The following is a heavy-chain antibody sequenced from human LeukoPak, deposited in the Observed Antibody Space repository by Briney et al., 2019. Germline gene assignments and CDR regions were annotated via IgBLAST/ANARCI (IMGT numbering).Heavy chain of an antibody. V-gene: IGHV3-7*01. CDR3: ARDMRPEVPASSGYYYGMDV. CDR2: IKQDGSEK. J-gene: IGHJ6*01. Sequence: GGSLRLSCAASGFSFSSFSMSWVRQAPGKGLEWVADIKQDGSEKYFLDSVKGRFTIPRDHAKKSLYLQMNSLRVEDTAVYYCARDMRPEVPASSGYYYGMDVWGQGTTVTVSS. CDR1: GFSFSSFS. D-gene: IGHD1-14*01.